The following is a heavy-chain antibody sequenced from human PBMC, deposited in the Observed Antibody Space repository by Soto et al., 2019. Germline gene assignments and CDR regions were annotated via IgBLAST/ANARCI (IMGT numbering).Heavy chain of an antibody. CDR2: INHSGST. V-gene: IGHV4-34*01. Sequence: QVQLQQWGAGLLKPSETLSLTCAVYGESFSGYYWSWIRQPPGKGLEWIGEINHSGSTNYNPSLKSRVTISVDTSKNQLSLKLSSVTAADTAVYYCARSYGSSWYMTFDYWGQGTLVTVSS. CDR1: GESFSGYY. CDR3: ARSYGSSWYMTFDY. J-gene: IGHJ4*02. D-gene: IGHD6-13*01.